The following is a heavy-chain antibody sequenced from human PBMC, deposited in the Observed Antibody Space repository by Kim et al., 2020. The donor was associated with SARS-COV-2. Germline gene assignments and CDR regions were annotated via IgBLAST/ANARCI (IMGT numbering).Heavy chain of an antibody. Sequence: ASVKVSCKASGYTFTNYGISWVRQAPGQGLEWVGWISTYNGNTDYEQKLQGRVTMTTDTSTSTAYMELRSLRSDDTAVYFCARDRRARYFDYWGQGTLVT. V-gene: IGHV1-18*01. J-gene: IGHJ4*02. CDR2: ISTYNGNT. CDR3: ARDRRARYFDY. CDR1: GYTFTNYG.